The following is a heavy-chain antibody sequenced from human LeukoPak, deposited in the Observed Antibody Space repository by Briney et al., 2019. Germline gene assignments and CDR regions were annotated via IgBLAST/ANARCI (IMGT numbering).Heavy chain of an antibody. J-gene: IGHJ4*02. CDR3: AKVRSYQLPYYFDY. CDR1: GFTFSSSG. D-gene: IGHD2-2*01. CDR2: IRYDGSNK. Sequence: GGSLRLSCAASGFTFSSSGIHWVRQAPGKGLEWVAFIRYDGSNKYYADSVKGRFTISRDNSKNTLYLQMNSLRAEDTAVYYCAKVRSYQLPYYFDYWGQGTLVTVSS. V-gene: IGHV3-30*02.